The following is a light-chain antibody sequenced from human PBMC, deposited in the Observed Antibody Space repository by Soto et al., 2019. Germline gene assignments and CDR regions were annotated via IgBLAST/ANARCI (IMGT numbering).Light chain of an antibody. CDR2: EVS. CDR3: CSYGGSRAV. J-gene: IGLJ7*01. V-gene: IGLV2-23*02. CDR1: SSDVGSHNL. Sequence: QPVLTQPASVSGSPGQSITISCTGTSSDVGSHNLVSWYQQHPGQAPKLMIYEVSKRPLGVSARFSASKSGNTAPLTISGLQAEDEADYYCCSYGGSRAVFGGGTQLTVL.